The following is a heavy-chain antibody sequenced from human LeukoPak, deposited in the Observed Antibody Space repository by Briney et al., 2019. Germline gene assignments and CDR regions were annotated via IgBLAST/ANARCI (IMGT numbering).Heavy chain of an antibody. CDR2: IYTSGYT. CDR1: GGSISNNY. V-gene: IGHV4-4*07. Sequence: SETLSLTCSVSGGSISNNYWSWIRQPAGKGLEWIGRIYTSGYTTYNPSLKTRVTMSLDTSQNHFSLKLSSVTAADTAVYYCARHAVTWLGSVSWFDPWGQGTLVTVSS. D-gene: IGHD5-12*01. J-gene: IGHJ5*02. CDR3: ARHAVTWLGSVSWFDP.